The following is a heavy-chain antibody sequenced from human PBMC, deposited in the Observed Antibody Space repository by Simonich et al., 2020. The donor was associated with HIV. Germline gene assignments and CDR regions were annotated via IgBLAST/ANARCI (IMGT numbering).Heavy chain of an antibody. J-gene: IGHJ4*02. V-gene: IGHV4-34*01. CDR2: INHSGST. CDR3: ARGFYQRLYYFDY. Sequence: QVQLQQWGAGLLKPSETLSLTCAVYGGSFSGNYWSWIRQPPGKGLGWIGEINHSGSTNYNPSLKSRVTISVDTSKNQFSLKLSSVTAADTAVYYCARGFYQRLYYFDYWGQGTLVTVSS. D-gene: IGHD2-2*01. CDR1: GGSFSGNY.